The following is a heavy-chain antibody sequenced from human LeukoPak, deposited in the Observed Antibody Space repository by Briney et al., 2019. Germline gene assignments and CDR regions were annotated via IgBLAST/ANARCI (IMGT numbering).Heavy chain of an antibody. D-gene: IGHD1-26*01. V-gene: IGHV1-69*06. Sequence: SVKVSCKASGGTFSSYAISWVRQAPGQGLEWMGGIIPIFGTANYARKFQGRVTITADKSASTAYMELSSLRSEDTAVYYCADSGSYYDAFDIWGQGTMVTVSS. CDR3: ADSGSYYDAFDI. CDR1: GGTFSSYA. J-gene: IGHJ3*02. CDR2: IIPIFGTA.